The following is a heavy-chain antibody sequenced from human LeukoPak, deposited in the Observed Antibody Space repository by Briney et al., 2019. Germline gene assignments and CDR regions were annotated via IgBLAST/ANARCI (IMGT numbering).Heavy chain of an antibody. J-gene: IGHJ4*02. V-gene: IGHV3-48*03. CDR2: ISSSGSTI. D-gene: IGHD2-8*01. CDR1: GFTYSSYE. CDR3: ARPLYCTNGVCTDY. Sequence: GGSLRLSCAASGFTYSSYEMNWVRQAPGKGLEWVSYISSSGSTIYYADSVKGRFTISRDNAKNSLYLQMNSLRAEDTAVYYRARPLYCTNGVCTDYWGQGTLVTVSS.